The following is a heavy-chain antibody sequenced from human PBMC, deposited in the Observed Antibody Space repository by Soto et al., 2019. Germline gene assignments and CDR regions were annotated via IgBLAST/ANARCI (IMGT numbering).Heavy chain of an antibody. Sequence: SETLSLTCTVSGDRISRYYCSWIRQPPGKGLEWIGYIYYSGSTNYNPSLKSRVTISVDTSKNQFSLKLSYVTAADTAVYYCARRYGPGFDYWGQGTLVTVSS. D-gene: IGHD4-17*01. CDR2: IYYSGST. V-gene: IGHV4-59*08. J-gene: IGHJ4*02. CDR1: GDRISRYY. CDR3: ARRYGPGFDY.